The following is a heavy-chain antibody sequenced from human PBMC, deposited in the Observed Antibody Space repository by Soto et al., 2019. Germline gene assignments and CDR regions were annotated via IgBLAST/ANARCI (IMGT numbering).Heavy chain of an antibody. CDR3: ARGSKSARPPLLYFDY. J-gene: IGHJ4*02. Sequence: PSETLSLTCAVYGGSFSGYYWSWIRQPPGKGLEWIGEINHSGSTNYNPSLKSRVTISVDTSKNQFSLKLSSVTAADTAVYYCARGSKSARPPLLYFDYWGQGTLVTVSS. CDR1: GGSFSGYY. CDR2: INHSGST. D-gene: IGHD6-6*01. V-gene: IGHV4-34*01.